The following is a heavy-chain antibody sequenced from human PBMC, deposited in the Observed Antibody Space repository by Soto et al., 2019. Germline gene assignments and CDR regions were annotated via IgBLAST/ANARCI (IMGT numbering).Heavy chain of an antibody. CDR2: INHSGST. J-gene: IGHJ5*02. V-gene: IGHV4-34*01. D-gene: IGHD2-2*01. CDR1: GGSFSGYY. CDR3: AREAIVVVPAAFNWFDP. Sequence: SETLSLTCAVYGGSFSGYYWSWIRQPPGKGLEWIGEINHSGSTNYNPSLKSRVTISVDTSKNQFSLKLSSVTAADTAVYYCAREAIVVVPAAFNWFDPWGQGTLVTVSS.